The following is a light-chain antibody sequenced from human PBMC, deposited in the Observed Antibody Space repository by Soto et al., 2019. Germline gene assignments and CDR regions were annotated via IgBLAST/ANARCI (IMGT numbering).Light chain of an antibody. V-gene: IGKV3-20*01. CDR2: SAS. CDR1: QSVSSTY. CDR3: QQYGSSPYT. Sequence: EVVLTQSPGTLSLSPGERATLTCRASQSVSSTYLAWYQQKPGQAPRLLIYSASNRATGIPDRFTGSGSGTDFTLTISRLEPEDFAVYYCQQYGSSPYTFGQGPKLEIK. J-gene: IGKJ2*01.